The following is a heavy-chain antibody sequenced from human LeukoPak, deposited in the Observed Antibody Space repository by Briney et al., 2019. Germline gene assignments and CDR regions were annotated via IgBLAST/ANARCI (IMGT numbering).Heavy chain of an antibody. D-gene: IGHD3-22*01. CDR1: GGSISSSNYY. J-gene: IGHJ4*02. CDR3: ARQSASDYYDSSDSFDY. V-gene: IGHV4-39*01. Sequence: SETLSLTCTVSGGSISSSNYYWGWIRQPPGKGLEWIGSIYYSGSTYYNPSLKSRVTISVDTSKNQFSLKLSSVTAADTAVYYCARQSASDYYDSSDSFDYWGQGTLVTVPS. CDR2: IYYSGST.